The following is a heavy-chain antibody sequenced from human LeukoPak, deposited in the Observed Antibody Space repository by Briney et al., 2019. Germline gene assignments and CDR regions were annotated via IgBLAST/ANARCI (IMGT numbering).Heavy chain of an antibody. CDR1: GVSIKDYY. Sequence: SETLSLTCGVFGVSIKDYYWSWIRQSPGKGLEWIGEISHTEGTRYNPSLESRVTMSVGTSENQLSLKLIFVTAADTAVYYCARIRCGHSGSVCYNHWGLGTLVTVSS. CDR2: ISHTEGT. D-gene: IGHD3-9*01. CDR3: ARIRCGHSGSVCYNH. V-gene: IGHV4-34*01. J-gene: IGHJ4*02.